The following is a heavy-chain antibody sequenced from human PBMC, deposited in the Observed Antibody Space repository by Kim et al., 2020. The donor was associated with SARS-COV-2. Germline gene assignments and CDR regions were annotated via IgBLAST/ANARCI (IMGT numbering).Heavy chain of an antibody. J-gene: IGHJ6*02. CDR2: K. Sequence: KYSPASVKGRFTISRGNSKNTLYLQMNSLRAEDTAVYYCAREIVSYYGMDVWGQGTTVTVSS. CDR3: AREIVSYYGMDV. D-gene: IGHD1-26*01. V-gene: IGHV3-30*01.